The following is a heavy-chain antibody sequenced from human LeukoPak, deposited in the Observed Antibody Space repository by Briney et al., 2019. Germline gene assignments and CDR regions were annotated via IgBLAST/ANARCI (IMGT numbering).Heavy chain of an antibody. J-gene: IGHJ6*03. Sequence: GGSLRLSCAASGFTFSSYSMNWVRQAPGKGLEWVSSISSSSYIYYADSVKGRFTISRDNAKNSLYLQMNSLRAEDTAVYCCARDGYYDILTGYLTGYYYYYMDVWGKGTTVTVSS. D-gene: IGHD3-9*01. CDR1: GFTFSSYS. V-gene: IGHV3-21*01. CDR3: ARDGYYDILTGYLTGYYYYYMDV. CDR2: ISSSSYI.